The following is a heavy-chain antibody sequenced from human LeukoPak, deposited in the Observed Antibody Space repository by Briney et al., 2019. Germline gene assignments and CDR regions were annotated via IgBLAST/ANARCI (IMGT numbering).Heavy chain of an antibody. CDR2: IYYSGST. CDR1: GGSISSSSYY. Sequence: SETLSLTCTVSGGSISSSSYYWGWIRQPPGKGLEWIGSIYYSGSTYYNPSLKSRVAISVDTSKNQFSLTLSPVTAADTAVYFCARQTYFGRASMDVWGQGTTVTVSS. V-gene: IGHV4-39*01. CDR3: ARQTYFGRASMDV. J-gene: IGHJ6*02. D-gene: IGHD3-9*01.